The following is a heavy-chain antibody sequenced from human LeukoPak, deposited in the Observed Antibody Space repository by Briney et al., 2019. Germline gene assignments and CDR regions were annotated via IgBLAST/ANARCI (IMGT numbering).Heavy chain of an antibody. CDR2: IKSKTDGGTA. J-gene: IGHJ4*02. V-gene: IGHV3-15*01. Sequence: GGSLRLSCAASGFSFNKAWMTWVRQAPGKGLEWLGHIKSKTDGGTADYAAPVKGRFTISRDDSSNTLSLQMDSLKSEDTAVYYCTTDPFMLDFYDLHYWGQGTLVTVSS. D-gene: IGHD5/OR15-5a*01. CDR1: GFSFNKAW. CDR3: TTDPFMLDFYDLHY.